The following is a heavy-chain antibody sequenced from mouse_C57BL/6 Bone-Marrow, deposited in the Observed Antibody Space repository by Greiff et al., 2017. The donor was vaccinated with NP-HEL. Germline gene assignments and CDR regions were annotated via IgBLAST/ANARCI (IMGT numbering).Heavy chain of an antibody. CDR1: GYTFTSYW. V-gene: IGHV1-7*01. Sequence: QVQLKQSGAELAKPGASVKLSCKASGYTFTSYWMHWVKQRPGQGLEWIGYINPSSGYTKYNQKFKDKATLTADKSSSTAYMQLSSLTYEDSAVYYCASPITTVVEGAFAYWGQGTLVTVSA. CDR2: INPSSGYT. J-gene: IGHJ3*01. D-gene: IGHD1-1*01. CDR3: ASPITTVVEGAFAY.